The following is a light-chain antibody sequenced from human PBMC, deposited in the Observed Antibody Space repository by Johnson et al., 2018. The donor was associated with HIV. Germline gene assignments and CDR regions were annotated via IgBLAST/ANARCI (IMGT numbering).Light chain of an antibody. Sequence: QFVLTQPPSVSAAPGQTVTISCSGSSSNVGSSFVSWYRQVPGTAPKLLIYANNKRPSGISDRFSASKSGTSATLGITGLQAGDEADYYCGTWDGSLSAGVFGTGTKVTVL. CDR1: SSNVGSSF. CDR2: ANN. V-gene: IGLV1-51*01. J-gene: IGLJ1*01. CDR3: GTWDGSLSAGV.